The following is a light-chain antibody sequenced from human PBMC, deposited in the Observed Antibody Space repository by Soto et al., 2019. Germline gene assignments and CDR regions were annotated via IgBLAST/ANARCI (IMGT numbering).Light chain of an antibody. J-gene: IGKJ5*01. CDR3: QQYNSYST. V-gene: IGKV1-5*01. CDR2: DAS. CDR1: QSISSW. Sequence: DIQVTQSPSTLSASVGDRVTLPFRSSQSISSWLAWYQQKPGKAPKLLIYDASSLESGVPSRFSGSGSGTEFTLTISSLQPDDFATYYCQQYNSYSTFGQGTRLEIK.